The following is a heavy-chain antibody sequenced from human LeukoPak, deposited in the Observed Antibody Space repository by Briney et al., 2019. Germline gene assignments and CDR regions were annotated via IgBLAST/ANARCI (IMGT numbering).Heavy chain of an antibody. D-gene: IGHD1-1*01. CDR2: ISGYNGNT. V-gene: IGHV1-18*01. J-gene: IGHJ6*03. Sequence: ASVKVSCKASGYTFTNYGLSWVRQAPGQGLEWMGWISGYNGNTNYAQKLQGRVTMTTDTSTSTAYMELRSLRSDDTAVYYCATWNQHYYMDVWGKGTTVTVSS. CDR3: ATWNQHYYMDV. CDR1: GYTFTNYG.